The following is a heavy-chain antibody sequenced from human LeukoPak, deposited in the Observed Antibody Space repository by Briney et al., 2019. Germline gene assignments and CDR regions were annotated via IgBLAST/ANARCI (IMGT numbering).Heavy chain of an antibody. Sequence: GGSLRLSCAASGFTFSSYWMSGVRQAPGKGVEWVAHINQDGSEKYYVDSVKGRFTISRDNAKNSLYLQMNSLRAEDTAVYYCARGREDYYGSGSTHFDYWGQGTLVTVSS. D-gene: IGHD3-10*01. CDR2: INQDGSEK. CDR3: ARGREDYYGSGSTHFDY. CDR1: GFTFSSYW. V-gene: IGHV3-7*01. J-gene: IGHJ4*02.